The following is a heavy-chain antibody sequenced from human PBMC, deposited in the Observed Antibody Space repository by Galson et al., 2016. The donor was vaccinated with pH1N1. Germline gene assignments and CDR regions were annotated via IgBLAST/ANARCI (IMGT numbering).Heavy chain of an antibody. CDR2: IYYSGST. J-gene: IGHJ4*02. V-gene: IGHV4-31*03. CDR1: GGSISSGGYY. D-gene: IGHD3-16*01. Sequence: LSLTCTVSGGSISSGGYYWSWICQHPGKGLEWIGYIYYSGSTYYNPSLNSRITISVDTSKNQFSLKLSSVMAADTALYYGARVPRGEQLYYFDYWGQGTLVTVSS. CDR3: ARVPRGEQLYYFDY.